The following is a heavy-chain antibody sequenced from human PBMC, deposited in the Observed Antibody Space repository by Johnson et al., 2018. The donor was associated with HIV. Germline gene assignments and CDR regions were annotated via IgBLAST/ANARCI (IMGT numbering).Heavy chain of an antibody. D-gene: IGHD1-1*01. V-gene: IGHV3-66*01. Sequence: EVQLVESGGGLVKPGGSLRLSCAASGFNVSTNNMNWVRQAPGKGLEWVSVTYSGGSTYYADSVKGRFNISRDISKNTLYLEMYSLRADDTAVYYCARARVNCTHGDAFALCGQWTMVTVSS. CDR2: TYSGGST. J-gene: IGHJ3*01. CDR3: ARARVNCTHGDAFAL. CDR1: GFNVSTNN.